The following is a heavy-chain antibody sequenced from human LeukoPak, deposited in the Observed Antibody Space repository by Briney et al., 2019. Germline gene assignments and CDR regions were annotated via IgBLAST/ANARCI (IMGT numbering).Heavy chain of an antibody. V-gene: IGHV4-61*02. CDR1: GYPISTGYY. CDR2: IYTSGST. D-gene: IGHD5-12*01. Sequence: SETLFLTCTVSGYPISTGYYWGWIQQPAGKGLEWIGRIYTSGSTNYNPSLKSRVTISVDTSKNQFSLKLSSVTAADTAVYYCARDGARGALKVATIQNYYYMDVWGKGTTVTVSS. CDR3: ARDGARGALKVATIQNYYYMDV. J-gene: IGHJ6*03.